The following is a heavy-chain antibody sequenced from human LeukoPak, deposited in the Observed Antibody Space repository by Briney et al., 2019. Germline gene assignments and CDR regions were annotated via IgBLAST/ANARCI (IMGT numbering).Heavy chain of an antibody. D-gene: IGHD3/OR15-3a*01. J-gene: IGHJ4*02. Sequence: GGSLRLSCAASGFTFSSCGMHWVRQAPGKGLEWVALIRYDGSKKDYADSVRGRFTISRDNSKNTLYLQMNSLRAEDTAMYYCVRTGDTERFDYWGQGTLVTVSS. CDR3: VRTGDTERFDY. V-gene: IGHV3-30*02. CDR1: GFTFSSCG. CDR2: IRYDGSKK.